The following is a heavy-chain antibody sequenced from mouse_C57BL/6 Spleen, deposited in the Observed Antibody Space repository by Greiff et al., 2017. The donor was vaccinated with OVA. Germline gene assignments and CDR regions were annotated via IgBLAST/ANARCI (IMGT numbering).Heavy chain of an antibody. J-gene: IGHJ4*01. CDR1: GFTFSSYT. Sequence: DVKLVESGGGLVKPGGSLKLSCAASGFTFSSYTMSWVRQTPEKRLEWVATISGGGGNTYYPDSVKGRFTISRDNAKNTLYLQMSSLRSEDTALYYCASQPYDYDVSDAMDYWGQGTSVTVSS. CDR2: ISGGGGNT. V-gene: IGHV5-9*01. D-gene: IGHD2-4*01. CDR3: ASQPYDYDVSDAMDY.